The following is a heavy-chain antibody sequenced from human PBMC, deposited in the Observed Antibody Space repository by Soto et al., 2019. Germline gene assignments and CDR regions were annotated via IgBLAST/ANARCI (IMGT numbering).Heavy chain of an antibody. D-gene: IGHD3-10*01. J-gene: IGHJ6*02. V-gene: IGHV3-30*18. Sequence: WGSLRLSCAASGFSFISHGIRLFRHSPVKWREWVAVISYDGNVKYYTDSVKGRFTISRDNSQSTLFLQMDSLRPEDAAVYYCAKDLKVSGGFHGSLNYYYGMDVWGQGTTVTVSS. CDR3: AKDLKVSGGFHGSLNYYYGMDV. CDR2: ISYDGNVK. CDR1: GFSFISHG.